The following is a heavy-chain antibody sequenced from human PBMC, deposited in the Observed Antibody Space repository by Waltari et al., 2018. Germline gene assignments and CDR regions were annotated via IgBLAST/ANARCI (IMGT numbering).Heavy chain of an antibody. Sequence: QVQLVQSGAEVKKPGASVKVPCKASGYTLTSLHINWVRQATGQGLGWMGWMNPNSDDTGYAQKFQGRVTMTRNSSINTAYMELSSLTSDDTAVYYCARGSPTGIFGAEPPRYWGQGTLVTVSS. CDR2: MNPNSDDT. V-gene: IGHV1-8*01. CDR1: GYTLTSLH. CDR3: ARGSPTGIFGAEPPRY. D-gene: IGHD3-3*01. J-gene: IGHJ4*02.